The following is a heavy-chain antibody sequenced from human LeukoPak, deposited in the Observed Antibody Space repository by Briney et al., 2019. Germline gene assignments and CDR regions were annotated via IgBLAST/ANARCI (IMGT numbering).Heavy chain of an antibody. D-gene: IGHD3-3*01. CDR3: ARQTGVGLFILP. J-gene: IGHJ4*02. Sequence: SETLSPTCAVSGDSISTSNSYWGWIRRPPGKGLEWVGSIYYSGNTYYNPSLKSRVTISVDTSKNQFSLKLTSVTAADTAVYYCARQTGVGLFILPGGQGTLVTVSS. V-gene: IGHV4-39*01. CDR2: IYYSGNT. CDR1: GDSISTSNSY.